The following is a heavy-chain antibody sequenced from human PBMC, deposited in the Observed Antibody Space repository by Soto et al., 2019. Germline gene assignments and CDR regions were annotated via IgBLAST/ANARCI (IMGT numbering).Heavy chain of an antibody. CDR2: IGGSGVST. Sequence: EVQLLESGGGLVQPGGSLRLSCAASGFTFTSYAVSWVRLAPGKGLEWVSAIGGSGVSTYYADSVKGRFTISRDNSKNTLYVQMNSLRVEDTAIYYCAKGYGDYVAYFHSWGQGTLVTVSS. CDR1: GFTFTSYA. V-gene: IGHV3-23*01. J-gene: IGHJ4*02. CDR3: AKGYGDYVAYFHS. D-gene: IGHD5-12*01.